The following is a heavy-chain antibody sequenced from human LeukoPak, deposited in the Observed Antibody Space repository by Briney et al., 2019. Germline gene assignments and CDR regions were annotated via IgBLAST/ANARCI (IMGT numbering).Heavy chain of an antibody. CDR1: GFTFSSYW. CDR3: ARDSGIYSDLDY. D-gene: IGHD1-26*01. CDR2: INSDGSIT. J-gene: IGHJ4*02. V-gene: IGHV3-74*01. Sequence: GGSLRLSCAASGFTFSSYWMHWVRQAPGKGLMWVSRINSDGSITNYADSVKGRFTISRDNAKNTLYLQMNSLRAEDTSVYYCARDSGIYSDLDYWGQGTLVTVSS.